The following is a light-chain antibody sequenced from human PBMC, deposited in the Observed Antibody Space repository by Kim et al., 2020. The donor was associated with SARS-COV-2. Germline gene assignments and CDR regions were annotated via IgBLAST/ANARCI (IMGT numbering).Light chain of an antibody. J-gene: IGKJ1*01. CDR1: QSISSW. V-gene: IGKV1-5*01. Sequence: VSVGDRVTITCRASQSISSWLAWYQQKPGKAPKLLIYDASSLESGVPSRFSGSGSGTEFTLTISSLQPEDVATYYCQRYNTAPWTFGQGTKVDIK. CDR3: QRYNTAPWT. CDR2: DAS.